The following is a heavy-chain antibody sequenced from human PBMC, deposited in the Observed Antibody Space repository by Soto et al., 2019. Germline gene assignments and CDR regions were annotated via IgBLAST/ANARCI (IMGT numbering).Heavy chain of an antibody. D-gene: IGHD4-17*01. CDR2: IYYSGST. V-gene: IGHV4-59*08. CDR3: ARHKQTVTRGADAFDI. J-gene: IGHJ3*02. CDR1: GGSISSYY. Sequence: SETLSLTCTVSGGSISSYYWSWIRQPPGKGLEWIGYIYYSGSTNYNPSLKSRVTISVDTSKNQFSLKLSSVTAADTAVYYCARHKQTVTRGADAFDIWGQGTMVTVSS.